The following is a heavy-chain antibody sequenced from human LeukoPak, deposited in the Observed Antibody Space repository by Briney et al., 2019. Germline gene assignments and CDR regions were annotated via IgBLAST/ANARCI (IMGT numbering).Heavy chain of an antibody. Sequence: ASVKVSCKASGYTFTSYDINWVRQATGQGLEWMGWMNPNSGNTGYAQKLQGRVTMTTDTSTSTAYMELRSLRSDDTAVYYCARVPYSGSYFDYWGQGTLVTVSS. D-gene: IGHD1-26*01. CDR2: MNPNSGNT. CDR3: ARVPYSGSYFDY. CDR1: GYTFTSYD. V-gene: IGHV1-8*01. J-gene: IGHJ4*02.